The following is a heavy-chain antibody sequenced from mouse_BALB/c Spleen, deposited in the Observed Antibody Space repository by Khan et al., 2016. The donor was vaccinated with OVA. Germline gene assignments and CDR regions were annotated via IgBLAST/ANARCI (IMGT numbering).Heavy chain of an antibody. V-gene: IGHV1S81*02. J-gene: IGHJ3*01. D-gene: IGHD1-1*01. CDR3: TRGGYGSPFAF. CDR2: INPSNGDT. CDR1: GYTFNSFY. Sequence: QVQLKQSGAELVKPGASVKLSCKASGYTFNSFYIYWVKQRPGQGLEGVGEINPSNGDTNFNEKFKSKATLTVDKSSSTAFLQLSSLTSEDSAVYYCTRGGYGSPFAFWGQGTLVTVS.